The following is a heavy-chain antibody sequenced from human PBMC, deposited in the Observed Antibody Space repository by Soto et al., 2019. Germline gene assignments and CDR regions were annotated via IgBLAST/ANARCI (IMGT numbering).Heavy chain of an antibody. CDR1: EFTFSVYS. CDR2: ISSGSSYI. J-gene: IGHJ6*02. Sequence: DVQLEESGGGLVKPGGSLRLSCVASEFTFSVYSMNWVRQAPGKGLEWVSSISSGSSYIYYADSVKGRFTISRDNDKSSLFLQRNSLRVDDTAVYYCTRDRVKIRGGSYHYYGMDVWGQGTTVTVSS. D-gene: IGHD3-16*01. CDR3: TRDRVKIRGGSYHYYGMDV. V-gene: IGHV3-21*02.